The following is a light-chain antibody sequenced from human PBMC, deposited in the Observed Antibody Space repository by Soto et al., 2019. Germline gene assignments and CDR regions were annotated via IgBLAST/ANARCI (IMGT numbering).Light chain of an antibody. CDR1: ETISTY. J-gene: IGKJ2*01. Sequence: DIQMTQSPSSLSASVGDRVTITCRASETISTYLNWYQQEPGKAPKLLIYAASSLQSGVPSRFSGSPSGTDFALTISSLQPEDSAAYYCHESHGIPYTFGQGTKLEIK. CDR2: AAS. V-gene: IGKV1-39*01. CDR3: HESHGIPYT.